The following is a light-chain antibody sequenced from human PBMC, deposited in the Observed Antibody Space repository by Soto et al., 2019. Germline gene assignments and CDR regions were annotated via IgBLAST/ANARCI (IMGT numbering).Light chain of an antibody. J-gene: IGKJ4*01. CDR3: MQSLQTPLT. CDR1: QSLLHSDGYNY. V-gene: IGKV2-28*01. CDR2: LGS. Sequence: DIVMTQSPLSLPVTPGEPASISCRSSQSLLHSDGYNYLDWFVQRPGQSPQLLIYLGSSRASGVPDRFSGSGSGTDFTLKISRVEAEDVWVYYCMQSLQTPLTFGGGTKVDIQ.